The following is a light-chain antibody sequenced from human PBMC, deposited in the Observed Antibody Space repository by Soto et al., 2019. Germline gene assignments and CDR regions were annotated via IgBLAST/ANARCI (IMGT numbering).Light chain of an antibody. CDR1: QSISSY. CDR2: AAS. V-gene: IGKV1-39*01. CDR3: QQSYSTPIT. Sequence: DIQMTQSPSSLSASVGHRVTITFVASQSISSYLNWYQQKPGKAPKLLIYAASSLQSGVPSRFSGSGSGTDFTLTISSLQPEDFATYYCQQSYSTPITFGQGTRLEI. J-gene: IGKJ5*01.